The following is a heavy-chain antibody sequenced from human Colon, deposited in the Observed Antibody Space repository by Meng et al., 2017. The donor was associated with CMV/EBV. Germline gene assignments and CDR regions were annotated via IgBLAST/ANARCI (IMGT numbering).Heavy chain of an antibody. V-gene: IGHV1-69*10. J-gene: IGHJ4*02. CDR2: IIPMPNIV. CDR3: ARHYDSSAYYFDS. Sequence: CKASRDTFNNNAISWVRQAPRQGLEWMGGIIPMPNIVNYAQNFRGRVTISADKSTSTVYMELRALRSEDTAVYYCARHYDSSAYYFDSWGQGVLVTVSS. CDR1: RDTFNNNA. D-gene: IGHD3-22*01.